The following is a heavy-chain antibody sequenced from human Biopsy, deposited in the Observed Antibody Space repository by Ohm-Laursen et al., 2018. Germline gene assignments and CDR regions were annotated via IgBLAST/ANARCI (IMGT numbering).Heavy chain of an antibody. J-gene: IGHJ4*02. V-gene: IGHV3-23*01. D-gene: IGHD1-14*01. Sequence: GSLRLSCAAPGFTFSSYAMTWVRQAPGKGLEWVSVINTSGGSTHYAVSVKGRFTISRDNSKNTLYLRMNSLRAEDAAVYYCAKPADSYRSEFYFDYWGQGTLVTVSS. CDR1: GFTFSSYA. CDR3: AKPADSYRSEFYFDY. CDR2: INTSGGST.